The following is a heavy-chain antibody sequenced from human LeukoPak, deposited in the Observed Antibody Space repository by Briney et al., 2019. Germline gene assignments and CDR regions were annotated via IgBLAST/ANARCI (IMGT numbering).Heavy chain of an antibody. Sequence: GGSLRLSCAASGFTFSSYAMHWVRQASGKGLEWVAVVSYDGSNKYYADSVKGRFTISRDISKNTLYLQMNSLRAEDTAVYYCTRASGSYYSGAFDIWGQGTMVTVSS. D-gene: IGHD1-26*01. J-gene: IGHJ3*02. CDR1: GFTFSSYA. V-gene: IGHV3-30-3*01. CDR2: VSYDGSNK. CDR3: TRASGSYYSGAFDI.